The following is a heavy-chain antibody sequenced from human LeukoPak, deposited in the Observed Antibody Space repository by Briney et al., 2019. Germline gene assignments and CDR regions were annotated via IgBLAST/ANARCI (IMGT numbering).Heavy chain of an antibody. V-gene: IGHV3-30*18. CDR3: AKDSGNWFDP. CDR1: GFTFSSYG. CDR2: ISYDGSNK. Sequence: GGSLRLSCAASGFTFSSYGMHWVRQAPGKGLEWVAVISYDGSNKYYADSVKGRFTISRDNSKNTLYLQMNSLRAENTAVYYCAKDSGNWFDPWGQGTLVTVSS. D-gene: IGHD3-10*01. J-gene: IGHJ5*02.